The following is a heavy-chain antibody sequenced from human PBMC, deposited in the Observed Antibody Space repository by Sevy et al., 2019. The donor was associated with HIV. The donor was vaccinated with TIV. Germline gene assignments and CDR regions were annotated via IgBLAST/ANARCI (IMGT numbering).Heavy chain of an antibody. CDR3: ASDILTGSDY. Sequence: GGSLRLSCAASGFTFSSYGMHWVRQAPGKGLEWVAFIWYDGSDKYYSHSVKGRFTISRDNSKNTLYLQMNSLRAADTAVYYCASDILTGSDYWGQGTLVTVSS. CDR1: GFTFSSYG. D-gene: IGHD3-9*01. J-gene: IGHJ4*02. V-gene: IGHV3-30*02. CDR2: IWYDGSDK.